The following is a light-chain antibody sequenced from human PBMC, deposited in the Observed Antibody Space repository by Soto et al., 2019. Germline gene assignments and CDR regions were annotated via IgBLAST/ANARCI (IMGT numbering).Light chain of an antibody. V-gene: IGKV4-1*01. CDR2: WAP. CDR1: QSILYSSNNKNY. Sequence: DIVMTQSPDSLAVSLGERATINCKSSQSILYSSNNKNYLAWYQQKPGQPPKLLIYWAPTRESGVPDRFSGSGSGSDFTLTISSLQAEDVAAYYCQHYYTTPYTFGQGTKLEIK. J-gene: IGKJ2*01. CDR3: QHYYTTPYT.